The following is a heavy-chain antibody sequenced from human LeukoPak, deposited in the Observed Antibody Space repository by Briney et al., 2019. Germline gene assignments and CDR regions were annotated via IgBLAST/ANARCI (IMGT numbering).Heavy chain of an antibody. V-gene: IGHV3-23*01. CDR3: AKDRYGDYSFDS. CDR1: GFTFSSCA. CDR2: ISGSGAST. J-gene: IGHJ4*02. D-gene: IGHD4-17*01. Sequence: PGGSLRLSCAASGFTFSSCAMNWVRQAPGKGLEWVSSISGSGASTYDADSVKGRFTISRDNSKNTLYLQMNSLGAEDTAIYYCAKDRYGDYSFDSWGQGTLVTVSS.